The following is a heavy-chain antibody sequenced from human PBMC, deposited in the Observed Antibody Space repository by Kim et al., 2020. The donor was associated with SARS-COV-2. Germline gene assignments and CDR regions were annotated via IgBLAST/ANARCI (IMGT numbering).Heavy chain of an antibody. D-gene: IGHD2-2*01. CDR3: AREWFVVVPAAMDGSSPVAPRIDYYYYGMDV. Sequence: ASVKVSCKASGYTFTSYGISWVRQAPGQGLEWMGWISAYNGNTNYAQKLQGRVTMTTDTSTSTAYMELRSLRSDDTAVYYCAREWFVVVPAAMDGSSPVAPRIDYYYYGMDVWGQGTTVTVSS. V-gene: IGHV1-18*04. J-gene: IGHJ6*02. CDR2: ISAYNGNT. CDR1: GYTFTSYG.